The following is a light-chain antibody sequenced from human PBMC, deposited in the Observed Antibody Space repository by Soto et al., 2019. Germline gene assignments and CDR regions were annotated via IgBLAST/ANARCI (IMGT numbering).Light chain of an antibody. CDR3: QQTLSVPRT. CDR2: AAP. CDR1: QNIRTY. J-gene: IGKJ1*01. V-gene: IGKV1-39*01. Sequence: DIQMTQSPRFLSASVGDRVTITCRASQNIRTYLTWYQQKPGKGPTVLIYAAPTLQRGVPSRFSGSTTGTDFTLTITGLQPEDSATYYCQQTLSVPRTFGLGTKVDIK.